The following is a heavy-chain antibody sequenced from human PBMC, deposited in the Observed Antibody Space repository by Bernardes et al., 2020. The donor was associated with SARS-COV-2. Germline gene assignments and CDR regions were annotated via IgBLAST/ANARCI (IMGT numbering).Heavy chain of an antibody. CDR1: GFTFDDYA. D-gene: IGHD3-10*01. Sequence: SLRLSCAASGFTFDDYAMHWVRQAPGKGLEWVSGISWNSGSIGYADSVKGRFTISRDNAKNSLYLQMNSLRAEDTALYYCAKDAYGSGSYSDYWGQGTLVTVSS. V-gene: IGHV3-9*01. CDR3: AKDAYGSGSYSDY. CDR2: ISWNSGSI. J-gene: IGHJ4*02.